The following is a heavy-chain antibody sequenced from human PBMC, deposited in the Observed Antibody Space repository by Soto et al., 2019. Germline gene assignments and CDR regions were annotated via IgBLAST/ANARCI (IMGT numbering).Heavy chain of an antibody. J-gene: IGHJ4*02. Sequence: PGGSLRLSCAASGFTFSSYSMNWVRQAPGKGLEWVSSISSSSSYIYYADSVKGRFTISRDNAKNSLYLQMNSLRAEDTAVYYGARESGSYFLGLDYWGQGTLVTVSS. D-gene: IGHD1-26*01. V-gene: IGHV3-21*01. CDR2: ISSSSSYI. CDR1: GFTFSSYS. CDR3: ARESGSYFLGLDY.